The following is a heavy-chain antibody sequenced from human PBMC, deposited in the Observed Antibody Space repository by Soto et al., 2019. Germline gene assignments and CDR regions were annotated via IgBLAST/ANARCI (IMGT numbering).Heavy chain of an antibody. V-gene: IGHV3-43*01. D-gene: IGHD2-21*02. CDR3: AKFRTAWSFKGDGMDV. CDR1: GFTFAYYT. Sequence: PGGSLRLSCAASGFTFAYYTMHWVRQAPGKGLEWVSLISWDGDSTFYADSVRGRFTISRDNSKNSLYLQMNSLRGEDTALYYCAKFRTAWSFKGDGMDVWGQGTTVTVSS. CDR2: ISWDGDST. J-gene: IGHJ6*02.